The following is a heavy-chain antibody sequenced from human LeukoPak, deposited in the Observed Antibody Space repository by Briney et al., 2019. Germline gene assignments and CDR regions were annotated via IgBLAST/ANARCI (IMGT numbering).Heavy chain of an antibody. J-gene: IGHJ5*02. CDR2: IYSGGST. CDR1: GFTFSSYG. V-gene: IGHV3-66*01. CDR3: TLVPPNP. Sequence: PGGSLRLSCAASGFTFSSYGMHWVRQAPGKGLEWVSVIYSGGSTYYADSVKDRFTISRDNSKNTLYLQMNSLRAEDTAVYYCTLVPPNPWGQGTLVTVSS. D-gene: IGHD2-2*01.